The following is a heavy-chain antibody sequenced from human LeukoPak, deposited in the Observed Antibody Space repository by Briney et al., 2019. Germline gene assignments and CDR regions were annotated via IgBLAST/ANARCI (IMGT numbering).Heavy chain of an antibody. CDR3: ARRDYESCAFDI. CDR1: GGSFSGYY. V-gene: IGHV4-34*01. Sequence: SETLSLTCAVYGGSFSGYYWSWIRQPPGKGLEWIGEINHSGSTIYNPSLKSRVTISVDTSKNQFSLKLSSVTAADTAVYYCARRDYESCAFDIWGQGTMVTVSS. CDR2: INHSGST. D-gene: IGHD4-17*01. J-gene: IGHJ3*02.